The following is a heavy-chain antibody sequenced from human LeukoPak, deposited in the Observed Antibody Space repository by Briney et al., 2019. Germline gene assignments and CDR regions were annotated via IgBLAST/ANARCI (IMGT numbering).Heavy chain of an antibody. V-gene: IGHV4-4*07. D-gene: IGHD1-26*01. CDR1: GGSISSYY. CDR2: LYTSGST. CDR3: ARLLVVGATSAFDI. J-gene: IGHJ3*02. Sequence: SETLSLTCTVSGGSISSYYWSWIRQPAGKGLEWIGRLYTSGSTNYNPSLKSRVTMSVDTSKNQFSLKLSSVTAADTAVYYCARLLVVGATSAFDIWGLGTMVTVSS.